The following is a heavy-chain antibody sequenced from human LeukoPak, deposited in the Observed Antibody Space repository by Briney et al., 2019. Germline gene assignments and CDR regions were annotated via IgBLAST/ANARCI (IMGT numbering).Heavy chain of an antibody. Sequence: ASVKVSCKASGYTFTSYYMHWVRQAPGQGLEWMGIINPSGGSTSYAQKFQGRVTMTRDTSTSTVYMELSSLRSEDTAVYYCARAPPSYYYDSSGYYLSFLQSVAGDYWGQGTLVTVSS. CDR2: INPSGGST. D-gene: IGHD3-22*01. CDR3: ARAPPSYYYDSSGYYLSFLQSVAGDY. CDR1: GYTFTSYY. V-gene: IGHV1-46*01. J-gene: IGHJ4*02.